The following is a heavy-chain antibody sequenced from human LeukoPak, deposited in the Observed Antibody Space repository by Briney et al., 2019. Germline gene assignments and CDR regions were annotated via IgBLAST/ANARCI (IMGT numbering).Heavy chain of an antibody. CDR1: GGTFSSYA. CDR3: ARVFGSPYYYYMDV. CDR2: IIPIFGTA. J-gene: IGHJ6*03. D-gene: IGHD3-3*01. Sequence: EASVKVSCTASGGTFSSYAISWVRQAPGQGLEWMGGIIPIFGTATYAQKFQGRVTITTDESTSTAYMELSSLRSEDTAVYYCARVFGSPYYYYMDVWGKGTTVTVSS. V-gene: IGHV1-69*05.